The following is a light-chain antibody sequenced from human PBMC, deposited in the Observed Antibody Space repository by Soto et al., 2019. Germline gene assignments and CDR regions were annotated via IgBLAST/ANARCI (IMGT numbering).Light chain of an antibody. CDR2: AAS. Sequence: DIQMTQSPLSLSASVGDRVTITCRAGQSISSYLNWFQQKPGKAPKLLIYAASSLQSGVPSRFSGSDSGTDFTLTISSLQPEDFATYYCQQTFSARWTFGQGTKVDI. CDR3: QQTFSARWT. CDR1: QSISSY. J-gene: IGKJ1*01. V-gene: IGKV1-39*01.